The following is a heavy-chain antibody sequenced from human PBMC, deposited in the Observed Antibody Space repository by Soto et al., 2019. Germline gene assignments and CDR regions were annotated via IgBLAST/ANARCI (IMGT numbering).Heavy chain of an antibody. D-gene: IGHD2-2*01. CDR2: IYYSGST. CDR1: GGSISSSSYY. J-gene: IGHJ3*02. Sequence: SETLSLTCTVSGGSISSSSYYWGWIRQPPGKGLEWIGSIYYSGSTYYNPSLKSRVTISVDTSKNQFSLKLSSVTAADTAVYYCASKELQESICSSTSCYLQDAFDIWGQGTMVTVSS. CDR3: ASKELQESICSSTSCYLQDAFDI. V-gene: IGHV4-39*01.